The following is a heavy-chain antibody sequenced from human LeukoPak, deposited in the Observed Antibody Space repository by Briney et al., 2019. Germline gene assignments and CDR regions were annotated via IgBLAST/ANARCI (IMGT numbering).Heavy chain of an antibody. CDR1: GYTLTGYY. V-gene: IGHV1-2*02. J-gene: IGHJ4*02. CDR3: ARDMLEGYYDSSGYFGY. D-gene: IGHD3-22*01. Sequence: ASVKVSCKASGYTLTGYYMHWARQAPGQGLEWMGWINPNSGGTNYAQKFQGRVTMTRDTSISTAYMELSRLRSDDTAVYYCARDMLEGYYDSSGYFGYWGQGTLVTVSS. CDR2: INPNSGGT.